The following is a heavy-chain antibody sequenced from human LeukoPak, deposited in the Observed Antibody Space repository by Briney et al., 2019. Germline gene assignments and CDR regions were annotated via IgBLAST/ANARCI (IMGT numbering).Heavy chain of an antibody. D-gene: IGHD2-2*01. V-gene: IGHV3-11*04. Sequence: GGSLRLSCAASGFTFSDYYMSWIRQAPGKGLEWVSYISSSGSTIYYADSVKGRFTISRDNAKNSLYLQMNSLRAEDTAVYYCARRGGHCSSTSCYLATVWFDPWGQGTLVTVSS. CDR3: ARRGGHCSSTSCYLATVWFDP. J-gene: IGHJ5*02. CDR2: ISSSGSTI. CDR1: GFTFSDYY.